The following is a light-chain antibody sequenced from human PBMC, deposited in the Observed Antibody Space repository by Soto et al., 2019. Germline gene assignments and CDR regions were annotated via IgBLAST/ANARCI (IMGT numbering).Light chain of an antibody. CDR1: SSNIETNT. CDR3: AAWDDSLSGPV. J-gene: IGLJ7*01. Sequence: QSVLTQPPSASGTPGQRVTISCSGSSSNIETNTVNWYQQLPGTAPKILIYSNSQRPSGVPDRFSGSKSGTSASLTISGLQSEDEADYYCAAWDDSLSGPVFGGGTQLTVL. V-gene: IGLV1-44*01. CDR2: SNS.